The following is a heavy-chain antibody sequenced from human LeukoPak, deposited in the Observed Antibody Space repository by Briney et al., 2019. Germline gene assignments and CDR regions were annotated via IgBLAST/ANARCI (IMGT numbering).Heavy chain of an antibody. CDR3: ASFRGSSSSSVDY. J-gene: IGHJ4*02. V-gene: IGHV4-34*01. Sequence: PSETLSLTCAVYGGSFSGYYWSWIRQPPGKGLEWIGGINHSGSTNYNPSLKSRVTISVDTSKNQFSLKLSSVTAADTAVYYCASFRGSSSSSVDYWGQGTLVTVSS. D-gene: IGHD6-13*01. CDR1: GGSFSGYY. CDR2: INHSGST.